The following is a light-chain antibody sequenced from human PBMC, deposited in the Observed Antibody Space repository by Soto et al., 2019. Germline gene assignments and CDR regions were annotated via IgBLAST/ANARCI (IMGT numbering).Light chain of an antibody. Sequence: QSVLTQPPSVSGAPGQRVTISCTGSSSNLGAGYGVHWYIQLPGTAPKLLVYGDSNRPSGVPDRFSGSKSDTSASLAITGLQAEDEADYYCQSYDSSLSGVIFGGGTKLTVL. V-gene: IGLV1-40*01. J-gene: IGLJ2*01. CDR1: SSNLGAGYG. CDR2: GDS. CDR3: QSYDSSLSGVI.